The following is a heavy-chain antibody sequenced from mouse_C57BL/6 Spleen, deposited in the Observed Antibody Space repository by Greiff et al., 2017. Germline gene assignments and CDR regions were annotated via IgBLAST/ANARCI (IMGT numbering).Heavy chain of an antibody. V-gene: IGHV1-72*01. J-gene: IGHJ4*01. CDR1: GYTFTSYW. CDR3: ARIMGGYPNYYAMDY. D-gene: IGHD2-2*01. CDR2: IDPNSGGT. Sequence: QVQLKQPGAELVKPGASVKLSCKASGYTFTSYWMHWVKQRPGRGLEWIGRIDPNSGGTKYNEKFKSKATLTVDKPSSTAYMQLSSLTSEDSAVYYCARIMGGYPNYYAMDYWGQGTSVTVSS.